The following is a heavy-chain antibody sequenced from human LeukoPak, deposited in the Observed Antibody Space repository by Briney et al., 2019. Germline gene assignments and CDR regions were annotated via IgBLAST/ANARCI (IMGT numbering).Heavy chain of an antibody. CDR1: KFTFSDYY. CDR2: ISSTSSTM. D-gene: IGHD3-10*01. V-gene: IGHV3-11*04. CDR3: ARCGDGLPCDFDY. J-gene: IGHJ4*02. Sequence: PGGSLRLSCAASKFTFSDYYMSWIRQAPGKGLEWVSYISSTSSTMYYADSVKGRFTISRDNAKNSLYLQMNSLRAEDTAIYYCARCGDGLPCDFDYWGQGTLVTVSS.